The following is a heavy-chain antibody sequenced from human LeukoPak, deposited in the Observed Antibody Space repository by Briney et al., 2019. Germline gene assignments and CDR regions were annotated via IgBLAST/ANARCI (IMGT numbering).Heavy chain of an antibody. V-gene: IGHV3-74*01. CDR2: IQGDGSNT. J-gene: IGHJ4*02. CDR3: ARGTSAGGPISPFDS. CDR1: GFTFSKNW. Sequence: GGSLRLSCVASGFTFSKNWMHWVRQAPGKGLVWVSRIQGDGSNTNYADSVKGRFSISRDNAKNTVYLQMNSLRAEDTGIYYCARGTSAGGPISPFDSWGQGTVVTVSS. D-gene: IGHD6-13*01.